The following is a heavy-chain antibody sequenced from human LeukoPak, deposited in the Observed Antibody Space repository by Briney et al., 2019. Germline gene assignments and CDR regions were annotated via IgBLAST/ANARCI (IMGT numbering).Heavy chain of an antibody. D-gene: IGHD2-15*01. CDR2: IISDGSTT. J-gene: IGHJ6*02. Sequence: GGSLRLSWAASGFTFSSYWMQWVRQAPGKGLVLVSRIISDGSTTNYADSVKGRSTISRDNAKNTLYLQMNSLRVEDTAVYYCARDRVPYCSGVSCSVDVWGQGTTVTVSS. CDR3: ARDRVPYCSGVSCSVDV. CDR1: GFTFSSYW. V-gene: IGHV3-74*01.